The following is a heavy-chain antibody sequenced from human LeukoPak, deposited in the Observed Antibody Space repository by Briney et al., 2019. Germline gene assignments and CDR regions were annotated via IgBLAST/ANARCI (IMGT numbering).Heavy chain of an antibody. CDR2: INHSGST. Sequence: SETLSLTCAVYGGSFSGYYWSWIRQPPGKGLEWIGEINHSGSTNYNPSLKSRVTISVDTSKNQFSLKLSSVTAADTAVYYCSSLSRAGHYYFYYMVVWGKGTTVTVSS. D-gene: IGHD3-3*02. V-gene: IGHV4-34*01. CDR1: GGSFSGYY. CDR3: SSLSRAGHYYFYYMVV. J-gene: IGHJ6*03.